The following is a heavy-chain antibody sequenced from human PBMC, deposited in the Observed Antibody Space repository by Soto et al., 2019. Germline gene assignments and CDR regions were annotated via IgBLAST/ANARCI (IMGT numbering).Heavy chain of an antibody. Sequence: GGSLRLSCAASGFTFRIYNMHWVRQAPGKGLEWVAFISSDGSNKLNADSVEGRFSISRDNSKNRLYLQMNSLRPEDTAVYYCARDRAGEKWLDPWGQGTLVTVSS. D-gene: IGHD3-10*01. CDR3: ARDRAGEKWLDP. J-gene: IGHJ5*02. CDR1: GFTFRIYN. CDR2: ISSDGSNK. V-gene: IGHV3-30-3*01.